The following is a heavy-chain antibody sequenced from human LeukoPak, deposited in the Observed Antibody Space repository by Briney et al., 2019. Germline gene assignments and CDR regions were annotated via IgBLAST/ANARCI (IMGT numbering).Heavy chain of an antibody. D-gene: IGHD3-9*01. CDR1: GGSFSGYY. J-gene: IGHJ5*02. V-gene: IGHV4-34*01. CDR2: INHSGST. CDR3: ARGRRSRYSDWLNL. Sequence: PSETLSLTCAVYGGSFSGYYWSWIRQPPGKGLEWIGEINHSGSTNYNPSLKSRVTISVDTSKNQFSLKLSSVTAADTAVYYRARGRRSRYSDWLNLWGQGTLVTVSS.